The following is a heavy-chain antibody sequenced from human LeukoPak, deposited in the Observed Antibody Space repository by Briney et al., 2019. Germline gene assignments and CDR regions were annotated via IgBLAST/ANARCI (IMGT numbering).Heavy chain of an antibody. J-gene: IGHJ4*02. V-gene: IGHV4-34*01. CDR2: INRSGST. CDR1: GGSFSGYY. Sequence: SETLSLTCAVYGGSFSGYYWSWIRQPPGKGLEWIGEINRSGSTNYNPSLKSRVTISVDTSKNQFSLKLSSVTAADTAVYYCARGVWFHRSEFDYWGQGTLVTVSS. D-gene: IGHD2-21*01. CDR3: ARGVWFHRSEFDY.